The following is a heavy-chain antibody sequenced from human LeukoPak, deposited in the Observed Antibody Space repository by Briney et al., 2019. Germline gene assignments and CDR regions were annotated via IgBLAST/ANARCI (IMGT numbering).Heavy chain of an antibody. CDR2: LYNTETT. D-gene: IGHD6-13*01. Sequence: SETLSLTCSVSGGSISRSSYYWGWIRQPPGKGLEWIGSLYNTETTYYNPSLQSRVTISVDTSKNQLSLKLSSVTAADTAVYYCARESLAAALDYWGQGTLVTVSS. J-gene: IGHJ4*02. V-gene: IGHV4-39*07. CDR1: GGSISRSSYY. CDR3: ARESLAAALDY.